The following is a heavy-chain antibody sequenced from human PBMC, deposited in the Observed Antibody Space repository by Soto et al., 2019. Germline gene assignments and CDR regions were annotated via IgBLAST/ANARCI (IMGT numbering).Heavy chain of an antibody. CDR3: AGTLLGTVKNYYYYYGMDV. J-gene: IGHJ6*02. Sequence: PSETLSLTCSVSGVSLISYSWSWIRQPPGKGLEWIGCISYSGRANYNPSLKSRVTLSLDTSKTQFSLKLSSVTAADTAAYYCAGTLLGTVKNYYYYYGMDVWGQGTTVTVSS. V-gene: IGHV4-59*01. CDR1: GVSLISYS. D-gene: IGHD2-21*02. CDR2: ISYSGRA.